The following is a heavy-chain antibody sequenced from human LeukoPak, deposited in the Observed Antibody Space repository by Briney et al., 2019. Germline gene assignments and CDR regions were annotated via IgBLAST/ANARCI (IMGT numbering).Heavy chain of an antibody. CDR1: GFTFSSYA. CDR2: ISYDGSNK. CDR3: ASGGSSFDKGAFDI. J-gene: IGHJ3*02. D-gene: IGHD6-6*01. V-gene: IGHV3-30*01. Sequence: GGSLRLSCAASGFTFSSYAMHWVRQAPGKGLEWVAVISYDGSNKYYADSVKGRFTISRDNSKNTLYLQMNSLRAEDTAVYYCASGGSSFDKGAFDIWGQGTMVTVSS.